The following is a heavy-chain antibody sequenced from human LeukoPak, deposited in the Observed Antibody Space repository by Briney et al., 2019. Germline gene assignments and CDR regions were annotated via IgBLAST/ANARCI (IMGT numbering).Heavy chain of an antibody. J-gene: IGHJ3*02. D-gene: IGHD2/OR15-2a*01. V-gene: IGHV4-34*01. CDR2: INHSGST. CDR3: ARGRVKEYPAAFDI. Sequence: SETLSLACAVYGGSFSGYYRSWTRQPPGKGLEWIGEINHSGSTNYNPSLKSRVTISVDTSKNQFSLKLSSVTAADKAVYYCARGRVKEYPAAFDIWGQGTMVTVSS. CDR1: GGSFSGYY.